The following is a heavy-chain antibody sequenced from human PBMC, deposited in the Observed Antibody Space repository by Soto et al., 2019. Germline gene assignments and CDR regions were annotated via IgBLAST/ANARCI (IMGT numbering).Heavy chain of an antibody. J-gene: IGHJ4*02. Sequence: GGSLRLSCATSGFSFNDYAMYWVRQAPGQGLEWVVIISSDGHHQFYLDNLRGRFTVSRDNSKNTLYLQMNSLRPEDTAVYYCSRGTYYPQSSGLHADYWGPGTVVTVSS. V-gene: IGHV3-30*03. CDR1: GFSFNDYA. CDR3: SRGTYYPQSSGLHADY. CDR2: ISSDGHHQ. D-gene: IGHD3-22*01.